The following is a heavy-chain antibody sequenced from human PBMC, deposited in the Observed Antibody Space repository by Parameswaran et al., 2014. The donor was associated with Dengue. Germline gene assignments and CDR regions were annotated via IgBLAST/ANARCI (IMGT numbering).Heavy chain of an antibody. Sequence: ASETLSLTCTVSGGSISSYYWSWIRRPPGKGLEWIGYIYYSGSTDYNPSLKSRVTISVDTSKNQFSLKLSSVTAADTAVYYCARRSRMVNGDYYTEYYYYYYMDVWGKGTTVTVSS. D-gene: IGHD4-17*01. V-gene: IGHV4-59*08. J-gene: IGHJ6*03. CDR3: ARRSRMVNGDYYTEYYYYYYMDV. CDR2: IYYSGST. CDR1: GGSISSYY.